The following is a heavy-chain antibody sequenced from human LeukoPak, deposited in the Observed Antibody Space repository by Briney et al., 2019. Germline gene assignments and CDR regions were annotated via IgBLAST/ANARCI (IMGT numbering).Heavy chain of an antibody. D-gene: IGHD7-27*01. V-gene: IGHV3-66*01. CDR1: VFSVTNNS. Sequence: GGSLRLSCEASVFSVTNNSMSWVRQAPRKGLEWVSHIFGGVDTYYADCVRGRFTISRDSSKNTLYLQMNSLRAEDTAVYYCATSSRNWGPDGFDIWGQGIMVTVSS. CDR2: IFGGVDT. J-gene: IGHJ3*02. CDR3: ATSSRNWGPDGFDI.